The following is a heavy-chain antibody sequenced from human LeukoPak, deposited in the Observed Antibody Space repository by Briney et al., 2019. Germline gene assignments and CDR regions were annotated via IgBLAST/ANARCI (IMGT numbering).Heavy chain of an antibody. CDR3: ARDLDRAGAFDI. J-gene: IGHJ3*02. V-gene: IGHV1-8*03. CDR2: MNPNSGNT. Sequence: GASVKVSCKASGHTFTSYDINWVRQATGQGLEWMGWMNPNSGNTGYAQKFQGRVTITADESTSTAYMELSSLRSEDTAVYYCARDLDRAGAFDIWGQGTMVTVSS. CDR1: GHTFTSYD. D-gene: IGHD3-10*01.